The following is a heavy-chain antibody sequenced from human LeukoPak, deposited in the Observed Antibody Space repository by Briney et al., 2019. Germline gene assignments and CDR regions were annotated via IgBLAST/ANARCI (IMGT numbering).Heavy chain of an antibody. CDR1: GYTFTSYY. J-gene: IGHJ5*02. CDR3: ARDGITMVRGVIRGYNWFDP. Sequence: ASVKVSCKASGYTFTSYYMHWVRQAPGQGLEWMGIINPSGGSTSYAQNFQGRVTMTRDTSTSTVYMELSSLRSEDTAVYYCARDGITMVRGVIRGYNWFDPWGQGTLVTVSS. D-gene: IGHD3-10*01. CDR2: INPSGGST. V-gene: IGHV1-46*01.